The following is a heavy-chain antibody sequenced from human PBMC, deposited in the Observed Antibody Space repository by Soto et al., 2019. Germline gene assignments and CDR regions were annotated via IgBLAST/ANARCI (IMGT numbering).Heavy chain of an antibody. CDR2: IYPGGSST. V-gene: IGHV5-51*01. CDR3: ASGGDIVATRGPYYYGIDV. D-gene: IGHD5-12*01. CDR1: GYSFATYL. Sequence: LGESLKLSCKAPGYSFATYLIGWVRQMPGKGLEWVGVIYPGGSSTRYNASFQGPVTISADKSISTAYLQWSSLKASDTAMYYCASGGDIVATRGPYYYGIDVWGQGTTVTVSS. J-gene: IGHJ6*02.